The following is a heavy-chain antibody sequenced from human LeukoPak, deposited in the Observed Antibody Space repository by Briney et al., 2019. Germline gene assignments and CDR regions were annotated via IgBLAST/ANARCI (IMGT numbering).Heavy chain of an antibody. CDR3: ARGPPIRGYRYGYDTGYYYSYSMDV. J-gene: IGHJ6*03. Sequence: GRSLRLSCAASGFTFDDYAMHWVRQAPGKGLEWVSGISWNSGYIGYEDSVKGRFTISRDNAKNSLYLQMNSLRSEDTAVYYCARGPPIRGYRYGYDTGYYYSYSMDVWGKGTTVTISS. CDR1: GFTFDDYA. V-gene: IGHV3-9*01. D-gene: IGHD5-18*01. CDR2: ISWNSGYI.